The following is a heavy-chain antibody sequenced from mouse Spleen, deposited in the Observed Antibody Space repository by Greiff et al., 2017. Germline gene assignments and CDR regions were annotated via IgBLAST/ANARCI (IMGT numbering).Heavy chain of an antibody. CDR3: ARQDFDY. J-gene: IGHJ2*01. V-gene: IGHV5-6*01. CDR1: GFTFSSYG. Sequence: EVNLVESGGDLVKPGGSLKLSCAASGFTFSSYGMSWVRQTPDKRLEWVATISSGGSYTYYPDSVKGRFTISRDNAKNTLYLQMSSLKSEDTAMYYCARQDFDYWGQGTTLTVSS. CDR2: ISSGGSYT.